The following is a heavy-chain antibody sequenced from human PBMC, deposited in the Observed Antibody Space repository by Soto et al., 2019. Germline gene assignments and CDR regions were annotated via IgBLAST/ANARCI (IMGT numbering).Heavy chain of an antibody. CDR3: ARRIGIAVAGDYFDY. J-gene: IGHJ4*02. CDR1: GVSISSSGYY. D-gene: IGHD6-19*01. Sequence: SETLSLTCSVSGVSISSSGYYWGWIRQPPGKGLDWIGNIYSGESTYYNPSLKSRVTISVDTSKNQFSLNLRSVTAADTAVYYCARRIGIAVAGDYFDYWGQGTLVTVSS. V-gene: IGHV4-39*01. CDR2: IYSGEST.